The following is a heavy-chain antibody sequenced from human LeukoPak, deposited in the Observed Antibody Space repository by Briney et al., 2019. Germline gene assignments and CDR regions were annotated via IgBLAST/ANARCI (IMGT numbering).Heavy chain of an antibody. CDR3: ARDLQRWLQLLYFDY. CDR2: ISSSSSYI. V-gene: IGHV3-21*01. CDR1: GFTFSSYS. D-gene: IGHD5-24*01. Sequence: GGSLRLSCAASGFTFSSYSMNWVRQAPGKGLEWVSSISSSSSYIYYADSVKGRFTISRDNAKNSLYLQMNSLRAEDTAVYYCARDLQRWLQLLYFDYWGQGTLVTVSS. J-gene: IGHJ4*02.